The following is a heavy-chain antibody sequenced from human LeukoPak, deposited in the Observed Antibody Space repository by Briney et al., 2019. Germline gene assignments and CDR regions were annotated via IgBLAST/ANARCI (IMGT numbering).Heavy chain of an antibody. CDR2: ISSSSSYI. CDR3: ARDGDSYGTFDY. Sequence: GGSLRLSCAASGFTFSSYSMNWVRQAPGKGLEWVSSISSSSSYIYYADSVKGRFTISRDNAKNSLYLRMNSLRAEDTAVYYCARDGDSYGTFDYWGQGTLVTVSS. D-gene: IGHD5-18*01. CDR1: GFTFSSYS. V-gene: IGHV3-21*01. J-gene: IGHJ4*02.